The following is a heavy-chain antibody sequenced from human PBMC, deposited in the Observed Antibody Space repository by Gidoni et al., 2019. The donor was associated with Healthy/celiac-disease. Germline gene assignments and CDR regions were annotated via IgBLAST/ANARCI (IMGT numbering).Heavy chain of an antibody. D-gene: IGHD6-6*01. CDR2: ISSSGSTI. CDR3: ARDRRRAARPAY. CDR1: GITFRSYE. J-gene: IGHJ4*02. Sequence: EVQLVESGGGLAQPGGSLRLSCAAAGITFRSYEMNWVRQAPVKGLVWVSYISSSGSTIYYADSVKGRFTLSRDNAKSSLYLQMNSLRAEVSAVYYCARDRRRAARPAYWGQGTLVTVSS. V-gene: IGHV3-48*03.